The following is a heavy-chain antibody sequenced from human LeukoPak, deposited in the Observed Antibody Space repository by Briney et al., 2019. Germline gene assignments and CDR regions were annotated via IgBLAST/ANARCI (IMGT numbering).Heavy chain of an antibody. CDR3: ARGQYYYGSGSFYYYYGIDV. CDR1: GGSFSGYY. CDR2: INHIGST. D-gene: IGHD3-10*01. Sequence: PSETLSLTCAVYGGSFSGYYWSWIRQPPGKGLEWIGEINHIGSTNYNPALKSRVTISVDTSKNQFSLKLSSVTAADTAVYYCARGQYYYGSGSFYYYYGIDVWGQGTTVTVSS. V-gene: IGHV4-34*01. J-gene: IGHJ6*02.